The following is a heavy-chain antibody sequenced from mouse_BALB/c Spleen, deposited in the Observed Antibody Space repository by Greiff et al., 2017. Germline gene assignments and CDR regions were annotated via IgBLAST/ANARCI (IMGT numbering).Heavy chain of an antibody. CDR3: ARGDDGYPFDY. D-gene: IGHD2-3*01. CDR2: ISSGGSYT. V-gene: IGHV5-9-3*01. CDR1: GFTFSSYA. Sequence: EVHLVESGGGLVKPGGSLKLSCAASGFTFSSYAMSWVRQTPEKRLEWVATISSGGSYTYYPDSVKGRFTISRDNAKNTLYLQMSSLRSEDTAMYYCARGDDGYPFDYWGQGTTLTVSS. J-gene: IGHJ2*01.